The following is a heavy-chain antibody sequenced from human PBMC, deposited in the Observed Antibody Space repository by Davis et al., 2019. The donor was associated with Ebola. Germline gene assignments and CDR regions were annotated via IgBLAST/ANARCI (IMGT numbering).Heavy chain of an antibody. D-gene: IGHD3-22*01. Sequence: PGGSLTRSCAASGFTFDNYGMTWVRQAPGKGLDWVSGISWNGGITGYADSVKGRFTVSRDNAKNSLYLQMSSLRAEDTALYYCARRVYDSRGYYYFAYWGQGTLVTVSS. CDR2: ISWNGGIT. CDR1: GFTFDNYG. CDR3: ARRVYDSRGYYYFAY. J-gene: IGHJ4*02. V-gene: IGHV3-20*04.